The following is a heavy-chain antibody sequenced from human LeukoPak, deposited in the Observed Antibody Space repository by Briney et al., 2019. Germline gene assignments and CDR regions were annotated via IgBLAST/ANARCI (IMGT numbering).Heavy chain of an antibody. D-gene: IGHD1-26*01. CDR2: IIPIFGTA. Sequence: SVKVSCKASGGTFSSYAVSWVRQAPGQGLEWMGGIIPIFGTANYAQKFQGRVTITTDESTSTAYMELSSLRPEDTAVYYCAIYSGSKGYYYYYMDVWGKGTTVTVSS. CDR1: GGTFSSYA. V-gene: IGHV1-69*05. J-gene: IGHJ6*03. CDR3: AIYSGSKGYYYYYMDV.